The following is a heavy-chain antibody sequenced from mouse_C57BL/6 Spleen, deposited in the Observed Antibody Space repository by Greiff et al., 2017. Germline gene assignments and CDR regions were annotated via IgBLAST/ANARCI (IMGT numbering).Heavy chain of an antibody. J-gene: IGHJ2*01. CDR3: ARSERGITTVGGADFDY. Sequence: EVQLQQSGPELVKPGASVKISCKASGYTFTDYYMNWVKQSHGKSLEWIGDINPNNGGTSYNQKFKGKATLTVDKSSSTAYMELRSLTSEDSAVYYCARSERGITTVGGADFDYWGQGTTLTVSS. CDR2: INPNNGGT. CDR1: GYTFTDYY. V-gene: IGHV1-26*01. D-gene: IGHD1-1*01.